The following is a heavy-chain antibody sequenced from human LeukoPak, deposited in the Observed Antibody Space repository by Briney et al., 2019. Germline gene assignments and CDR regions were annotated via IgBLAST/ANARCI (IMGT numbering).Heavy chain of an antibody. CDR3: ARAVYYYGSGSYNDY. D-gene: IGHD3-10*01. V-gene: IGHV1-2*02. CDR2: INPNSGGT. CDR1: GYTFTGYY. J-gene: IGHJ4*02. Sequence: ASVKVSCKASGYTFTGYYMHWVRQAPGQGLEWMGWINPNSGGTNYAQKFQGRVTMTRDTSISTAYMELSRLRSDDTAVYYCARAVYYYGSGSYNDYWGQGTVVTVSS.